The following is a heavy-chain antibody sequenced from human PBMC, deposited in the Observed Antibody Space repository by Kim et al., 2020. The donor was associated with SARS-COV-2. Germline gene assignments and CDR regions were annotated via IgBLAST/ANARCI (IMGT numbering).Heavy chain of an antibody. J-gene: IGHJ4*02. D-gene: IGHD3-10*01. CDR3: AREFGELLPFPLDY. Sequence: ADSVKGRFTSSRDNSKKTLYLQMNSVGAEDTAVYYCAREFGELLPFPLDYWGQGALVTVSA. V-gene: IGHV3-30*01.